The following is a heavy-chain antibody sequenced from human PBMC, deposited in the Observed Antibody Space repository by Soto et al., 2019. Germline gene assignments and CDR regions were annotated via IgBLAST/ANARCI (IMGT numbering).Heavy chain of an antibody. CDR2: VHHSWGS. Sequence: QVQLQESGPGLVKPSETMSLSCTVSGGSISSYYWSWFRQSPGKRMEWIGYVHHSWGSSYNPSLQSRVAISLDTPKSQFSLKVTSVPATDPAVYYCARQGFGPLHGLVAVWGQGTTVTVSS. D-gene: IGHD3-10*01. V-gene: IGHV4-59*08. CDR3: ARQGFGPLHGLVAV. J-gene: IGHJ6*02. CDR1: GGSISSYY.